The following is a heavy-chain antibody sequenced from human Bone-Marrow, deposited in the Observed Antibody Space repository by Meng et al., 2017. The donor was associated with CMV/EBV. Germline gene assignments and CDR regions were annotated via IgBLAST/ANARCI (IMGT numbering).Heavy chain of an antibody. J-gene: IGHJ4*02. D-gene: IGHD3-10*01. CDR1: GYSFTSYW. CDR3: ARTRITMVRGVNATYYFDY. V-gene: IGHV5-51*01. Sequence: GGSLRLSCKGSGYSFTSYWIGWVRQMPGKGLEWVGIIYTGDSDTRYSPSFQGQVTISADKAISTDYLQLSSLKASDTAMYYCARTRITMVRGVNATYYFDYWGQGTLVTVSS. CDR2: IYTGDSDT.